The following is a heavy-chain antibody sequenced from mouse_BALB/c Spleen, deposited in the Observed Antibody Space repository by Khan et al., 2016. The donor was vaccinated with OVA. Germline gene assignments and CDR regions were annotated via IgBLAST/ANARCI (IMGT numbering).Heavy chain of an antibody. V-gene: IGHV1S81*02. CDR1: GYTFTSYY. Sequence: QVQLKQSGAELVKPGASVKLSCKTSGYTFTSYYMYWVKQRPGQGLEWIGEINPSNGGTNFNEKFKSKATLTVDKSSSTAYMQLSSLTSEDSAVYYCTRSGYGSFVYWGQGTVVTVSA. D-gene: IGHD2-2*01. J-gene: IGHJ3*01. CDR3: TRSGYGSFVY. CDR2: INPSNGGT.